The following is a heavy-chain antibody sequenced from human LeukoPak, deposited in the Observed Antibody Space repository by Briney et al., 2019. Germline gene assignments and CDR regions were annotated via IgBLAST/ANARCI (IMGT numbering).Heavy chain of an antibody. V-gene: IGHV4-39*01. CDR3: ASHGEVQCCYVDYFDY. D-gene: IGHD3-10*01. Sequence: SETLSLTCTVSGGSISSSSYYWGWMRQRPGKGLVWIRSIYYSGSTYYNPSLKSRVTISVDTSKNQFSLKLSSVTATDTAVYYYASHGEVQCCYVDYFDYWGQGTLVTVSS. CDR1: GGSISSSSYY. J-gene: IGHJ4*02. CDR2: IYYSGST.